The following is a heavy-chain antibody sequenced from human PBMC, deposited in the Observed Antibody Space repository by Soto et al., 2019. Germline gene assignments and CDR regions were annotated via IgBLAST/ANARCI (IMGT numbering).Heavy chain of an antibody. Sequence: GASVKVSCKASGGTFSSYAISWVRQAPGQGLEWMGGIIPIFGTANYAQKFQGRVTITADESTSTAYMELSSLRSEDTAVYYCARDRIPTYQFHLLDVWGQGTTVTVSS. J-gene: IGHJ6*02. CDR2: IIPIFGTA. CDR3: ARDRIPTYQFHLLDV. CDR1: GGTFSSYA. D-gene: IGHD2-2*01. V-gene: IGHV1-69*13.